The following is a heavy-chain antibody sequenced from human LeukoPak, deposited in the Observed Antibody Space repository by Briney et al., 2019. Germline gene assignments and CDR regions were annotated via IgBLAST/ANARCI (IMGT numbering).Heavy chain of an antibody. CDR3: ARQRDRLLWFGELLTPGSFDY. J-gene: IGHJ4*02. CDR2: IRYDGSNK. Sequence: GGSLRLSCAASGFTFSSYGMHWVRQAPGKGLEWVAFIRYDGSNKYYADSVKGRFTISRDNSENTLYLQMNSLRAEDTAVYHCARQRDRLLWFGELLTPGSFDYWGQGTLVTVSS. V-gene: IGHV3-30*02. CDR1: GFTFSSYG. D-gene: IGHD3-10*01.